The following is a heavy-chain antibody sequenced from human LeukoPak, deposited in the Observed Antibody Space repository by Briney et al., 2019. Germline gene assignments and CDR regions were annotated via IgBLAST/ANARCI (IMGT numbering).Heavy chain of an antibody. CDR1: GYTFTGYH. CDR2: INPNSGGA. V-gene: IGHV1-2*02. CDR3: ARDSGRGGWDPTSFLYY. Sequence: ASVKVTCKASGYTFTGYHIYWVRQAPGQGLEWMGWINPNSGGANSAQRFLGRVTMTRDTSISTVYMDLTSLRSHDTAVYYCARDSGRGGWDPTSFLYYWGRGTLVTVSS. J-gene: IGHJ4*02. D-gene: IGHD6-19*01.